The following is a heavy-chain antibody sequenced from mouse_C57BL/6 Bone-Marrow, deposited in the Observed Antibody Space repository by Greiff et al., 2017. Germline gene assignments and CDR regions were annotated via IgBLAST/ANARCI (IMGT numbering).Heavy chain of an antibody. V-gene: IGHV1-66*01. CDR3: ASLNYYGSSYFDY. J-gene: IGHJ2*01. CDR1: GYSFTSYY. CDR2: IYPGSGNT. D-gene: IGHD1-1*01. Sequence: VQLQQSGPELVKPGASVKISCKASGYSFTSYYIHWVKQRPGQGLEWIGWIYPGSGNTKYNEKFKGKATLTADTSSSTAYMQLSSLTSEDSAVYYCASLNYYGSSYFDYWGQGTTLTVSS.